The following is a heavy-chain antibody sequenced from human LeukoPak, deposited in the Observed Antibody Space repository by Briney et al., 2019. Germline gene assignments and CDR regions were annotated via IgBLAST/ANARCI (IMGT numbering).Heavy chain of an antibody. CDR2: IYYTGST. CDR1: GGSIRSSTYY. D-gene: IGHD3-22*01. V-gene: IGHV4-39*01. Sequence: PSETLSLTCTVSGGSIRSSTYYWAWFRQPPGKGLEWIGTIYYTGSTYYKPSLKSRISMSVDTSKNEFSLKLGSVTAADTAVYYCARNYDDTNGYTDWGQGTLVTVSS. CDR3: ARNYDDTNGYTD. J-gene: IGHJ4*02.